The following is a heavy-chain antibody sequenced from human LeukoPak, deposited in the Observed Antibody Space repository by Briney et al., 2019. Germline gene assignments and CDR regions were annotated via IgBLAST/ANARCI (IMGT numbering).Heavy chain of an antibody. CDR3: ARGPFRDSSSWYYFDY. J-gene: IGHJ4*02. CDR2: VFYIGST. Sequence: SETLSLTCTVSGDSITSYFWSWIRQPPGKGLEWIGYVFYIGSTNYNPSLKSRVTLSVDTSKNQFSLNLRSVTAADTAVYYCARGPFRDSSSWYYFDYWGQGTLVTVSS. D-gene: IGHD6-13*01. CDR1: GDSITSYF. V-gene: IGHV4-59*01.